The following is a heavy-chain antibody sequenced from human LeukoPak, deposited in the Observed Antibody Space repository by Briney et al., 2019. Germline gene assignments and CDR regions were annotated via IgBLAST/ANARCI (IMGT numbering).Heavy chain of an antibody. D-gene: IGHD6-19*01. CDR3: AKPSGSGWSH. CDR1: GFTFSSYA. V-gene: IGHV3-23*01. Sequence: GGSLRLSCAASGFTFSSYAMSWVRQAPGKGLEWVSAISGSGGSTYYADPVKGRFTISRDNSKNTLYLRMNSLRAEDTAVYYCAKPSGSGWSHWGQGTLVTVSS. J-gene: IGHJ4*02. CDR2: ISGSGGST.